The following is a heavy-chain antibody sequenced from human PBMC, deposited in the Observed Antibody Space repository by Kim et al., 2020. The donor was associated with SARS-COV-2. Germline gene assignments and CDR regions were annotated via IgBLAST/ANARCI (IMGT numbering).Heavy chain of an antibody. CDR3: ARDRDGYNG. J-gene: IGHJ4*02. V-gene: IGHV4-39*07. CDR2: IYYSGST. CDR1: GGSISSSSYY. Sequence: SETLSLTCTVSGGSISSSSYYWGWIRQPPGKGLEWIGSIYYSGSTYYNPSLKSRVTISVDTSKNQFSLKLSSVTAADTAVYYCARDRDGYNGWGQGTLVTVSS. D-gene: IGHD5-12*01.